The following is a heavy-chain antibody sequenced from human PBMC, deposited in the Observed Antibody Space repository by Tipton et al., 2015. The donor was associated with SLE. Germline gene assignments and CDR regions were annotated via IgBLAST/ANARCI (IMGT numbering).Heavy chain of an antibody. CDR3: ACEDDSSGPGFDP. CDR1: GGSISSGSYY. J-gene: IGHJ5*02. Sequence: LRLSCTVSGGSISSGSYYWSWIRQPAGKGLEWIGRIYTSGSTKYNPSLKSRVTISVDTSKNQFSLKLSSVTAADTPVYYCACEDDSSGPGFDPWGQGTLVTVSS. CDR2: IYTSGST. D-gene: IGHD3-22*01. V-gene: IGHV4-61*02.